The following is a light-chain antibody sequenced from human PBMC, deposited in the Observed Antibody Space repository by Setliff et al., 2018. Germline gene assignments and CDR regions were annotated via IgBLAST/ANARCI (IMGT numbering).Light chain of an antibody. CDR3: AAWDDNLSVV. CDR2: KSN. V-gene: IGLV1-47*01. CDR1: SSNVGSSF. Sequence: QSVLAQPPSTSGTPGQRVTISCSGSSSNVGSSFVYWYQQLPGAAPKLLIYKSNQRPSGVPDRFSGSKSGTSASLAISGLRPEDEADYYCAAWDDNLSVVFGGGTKVTVL. J-gene: IGLJ2*01.